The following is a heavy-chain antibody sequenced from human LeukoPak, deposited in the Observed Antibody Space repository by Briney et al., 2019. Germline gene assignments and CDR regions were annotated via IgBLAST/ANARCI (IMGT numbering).Heavy chain of an antibody. D-gene: IGHD3-10*01. CDR3: ARMVRGVIALDY. CDR1: GGSISSYY. Sequence: SETLSLTCTVSGGSISSYYWSWIRQPPGKGLEWIGYIYYSGSTNYNPSLKSRVTISVDTSKNQFSLKLSSVTAADTAVYYCARMVRGVIALDYWGQGTLVTVSS. CDR2: IYYSGST. J-gene: IGHJ4*02. V-gene: IGHV4-59*01.